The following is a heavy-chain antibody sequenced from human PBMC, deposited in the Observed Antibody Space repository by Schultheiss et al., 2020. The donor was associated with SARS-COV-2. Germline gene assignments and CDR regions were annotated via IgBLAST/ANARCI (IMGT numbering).Heavy chain of an antibody. CDR3: ARDNGVGATTSGFGAFFDY. J-gene: IGHJ4*02. D-gene: IGHD1-26*01. Sequence: SVKVSCKASGYTFSSYAISWVRQAPGQGLEWMGGIIPIFGTANYAQKFQGRVTITADESTSTAYMELSSLRSEDTAVYYCARDNGVGATTSGFGAFFDYWGQGTLVTVSS. V-gene: IGHV1-69*13. CDR1: GYTFSSYA. CDR2: IIPIFGTA.